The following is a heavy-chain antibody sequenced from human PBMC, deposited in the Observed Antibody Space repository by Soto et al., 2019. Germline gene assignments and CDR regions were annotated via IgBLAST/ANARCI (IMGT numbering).Heavy chain of an antibody. CDR3: ATPRGYSYGYFDY. CDR2: LYYSSSTSTGST. J-gene: IGHJ4*02. V-gene: IGHV4-39*01. Sequence: PSETLSITSSVSGGSISTSTSYWGWVRHPPGKRLEWIGSLYYSSSTSTGSTYYNPSLQSRVTISVDTSKNQFSLKLTSATATDTAIYYCATPRGYSYGYFDYWGQGTLVTVSS. CDR1: GGSISTSTSY. D-gene: IGHD5-18*01.